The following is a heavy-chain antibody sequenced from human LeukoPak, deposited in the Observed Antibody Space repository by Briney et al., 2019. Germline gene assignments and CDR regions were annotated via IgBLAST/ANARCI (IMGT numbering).Heavy chain of an antibody. D-gene: IGHD3-10*01. Sequence: GGSLRLSCAAAGFTFDDYAMHWVRQAPGKGLEWVSGITWNSDRIGYADSVKGRLTISRDNAKNSLFLQMNSLRAEDMGLYYCAKPRGSGSYSEPLDYWGQGTLVTVSS. CDR1: GFTFDDYA. V-gene: IGHV3-9*03. J-gene: IGHJ4*02. CDR3: AKPRGSGSYSEPLDY. CDR2: ITWNSDRI.